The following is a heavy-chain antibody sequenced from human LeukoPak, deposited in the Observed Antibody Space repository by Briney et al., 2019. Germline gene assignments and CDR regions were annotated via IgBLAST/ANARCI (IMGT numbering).Heavy chain of an antibody. Sequence: PSETLSLTCAVYGGSLSGYYWSWIRQPPGKGLEWIGEINHSGSTNYNPSLKSRVTISVDTSKNQFSLKLRSVTAADTAVYYCARAALGYCSGGSCRNDAFDIWGQGTMVTVSS. CDR1: GGSLSGYY. D-gene: IGHD2-15*01. J-gene: IGHJ3*02. CDR3: ARAALGYCSGGSCRNDAFDI. CDR2: INHSGST. V-gene: IGHV4-34*01.